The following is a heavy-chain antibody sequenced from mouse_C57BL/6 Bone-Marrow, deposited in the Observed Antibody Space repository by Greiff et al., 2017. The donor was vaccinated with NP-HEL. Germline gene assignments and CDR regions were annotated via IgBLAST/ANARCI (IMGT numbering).Heavy chain of an antibody. CDR3: SKGPDDPYYYAMDY. Sequence: VQLQQSGPGLVQPSQSLSITCTVSGFSLTSYGVHWVRQSPGKGLEWLGVIWRGGSTDYNAAFMSSLSITKDNSKSQVFFKMHSLKAVDTAIYYCSKGPDDPYYYAMDYWGQGTSVTVSA. V-gene: IGHV2-5*01. CDR2: IWRGGST. J-gene: IGHJ4*01. CDR1: GFSLTSYG.